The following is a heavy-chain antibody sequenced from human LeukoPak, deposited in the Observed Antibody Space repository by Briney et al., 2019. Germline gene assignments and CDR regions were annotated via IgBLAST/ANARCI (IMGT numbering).Heavy chain of an antibody. CDR1: GYTFTGYY. CDR2: INPNNGGT. CDR3: AIGIKRGIAAAGSYDY. D-gene: IGHD6-13*01. Sequence: ASVKVSCKTSGYTFTGYYMHWVRQAPGQGLEWMGWINPNNGGTKYAQKFQGWVAMTRDTSISTAYMELSRLRSDDTAVYYCAIGIKRGIAAAGSYDYWGQGTLVTVSS. V-gene: IGHV1-2*04. J-gene: IGHJ4*02.